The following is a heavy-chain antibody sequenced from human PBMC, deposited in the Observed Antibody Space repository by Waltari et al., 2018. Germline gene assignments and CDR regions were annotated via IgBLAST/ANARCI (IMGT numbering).Heavy chain of an antibody. CDR3: ARDGYYGSGSYHRFYYYYGMDV. Sequence: QVQLVQSGAEVKKPGASVKVSCKASGYTFTGYYMHWVRQAPGQGLEWMGWINPNSGGTNYAQKFQGWVTMTRDTSISTAYMELGRLRSDDTAVYYCARDGYYGSGSYHRFYYYYGMDVWGQGTTVTVSS. V-gene: IGHV1-2*04. CDR1: GYTFTGYY. CDR2: INPNSGGT. D-gene: IGHD3-10*01. J-gene: IGHJ6*02.